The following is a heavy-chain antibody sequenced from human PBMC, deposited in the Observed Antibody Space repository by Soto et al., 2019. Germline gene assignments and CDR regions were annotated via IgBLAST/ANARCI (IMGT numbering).Heavy chain of an antibody. V-gene: IGHV3-30*04. J-gene: IGHJ3*02. CDR1: GFTFSRYA. CDR2: ISYDGSNK. D-gene: IGHD3-22*01. Sequence: GGSLRLSCAASGFTFSRYAMHWVRQAPGKGLEWVAVISYDGSNKYYADSVKGRLTISRDNSKNTLYLHMNSLRADDTAVYYCARAGPRYYHDSSGYLGAFDIWGQGTMVTVS. CDR3: ARAGPRYYHDSSGYLGAFDI.